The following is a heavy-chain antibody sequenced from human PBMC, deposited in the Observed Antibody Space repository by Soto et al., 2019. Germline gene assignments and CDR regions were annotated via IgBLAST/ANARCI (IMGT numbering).Heavy chain of an antibody. CDR2: FYYTGST. D-gene: IGHD1-1*01. V-gene: IGHV4-39*01. CDR1: GGSIVSGSHY. Sequence: SETLSLTCTVSGGSIVSGSHYWGWIRQPPGKGLEYLGNFYYTGSTYYNPSLKSRLTIFIDTSNNQFSLKLTSVTAADTAVYSCTRTQQLAFDSWGQGTLVTVSS. J-gene: IGHJ4*02. CDR3: TRTQQLAFDS.